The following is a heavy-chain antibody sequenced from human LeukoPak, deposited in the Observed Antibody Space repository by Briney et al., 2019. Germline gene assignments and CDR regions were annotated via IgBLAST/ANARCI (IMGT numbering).Heavy chain of an antibody. CDR1: GYSSTSYW. CDR2: IYPGDSDT. J-gene: IGHJ3*02. V-gene: IGHV5-51*01. D-gene: IGHD4-17*01. Sequence: GESLKISCKGSGYSSTSYWIGWVRQMTGKGLEWMGIIYPGDSDTRYSPSFQGQVTISADKSISTAYQQWSSLKASDTAMYYCARHLDYGDALDAFDIWGQGTMVSVSS. CDR3: ARHLDYGDALDAFDI.